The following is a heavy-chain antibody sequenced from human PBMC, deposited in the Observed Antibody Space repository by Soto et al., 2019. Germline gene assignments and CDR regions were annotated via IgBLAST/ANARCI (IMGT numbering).Heavy chain of an antibody. CDR2: INPNSGGT. Sequence: QVQLVQSGAEVKKPGASVKVSCKASGYTFTGYYMHWVRQAPGQGLEWMGWINPNSGGTNYAQKLQGWVTMTRDTSISTAYMELSRLRSDDTAVYYCARDNTKYYYGSGSYYFDYWGQGTLVTVSS. J-gene: IGHJ4*02. CDR1: GYTFTGYY. V-gene: IGHV1-2*04. D-gene: IGHD3-10*01. CDR3: ARDNTKYYYGSGSYYFDY.